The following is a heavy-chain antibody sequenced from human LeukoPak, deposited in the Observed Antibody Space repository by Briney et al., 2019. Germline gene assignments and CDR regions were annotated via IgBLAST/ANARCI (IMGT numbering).Heavy chain of an antibody. CDR2: FDPEDGET. CDR3: ATIGYSSSSAGWSWFDP. J-gene: IGHJ5*02. CDR1: GYTLTELS. Sequence: ASVKVSCKVSGYTLTELSMHWVRQAPGKGLEWMGGFDPEDGETIYAQKFQGRVTMTEDTSTDTAYMELSSLRSEDTAVYYCATIGYSSSSAGWSWFDPWGQGTLVTVSS. V-gene: IGHV1-24*01. D-gene: IGHD6-6*01.